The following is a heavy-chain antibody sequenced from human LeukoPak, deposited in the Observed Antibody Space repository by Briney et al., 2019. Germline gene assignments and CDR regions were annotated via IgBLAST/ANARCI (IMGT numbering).Heavy chain of an antibody. Sequence: GSLSLSCVASGFTFTSYEMNWGGRAPGSGLRWFSYISSSGTTKYYADSVKGRFTISRDNDKNSLYLQMNSLRAEDTAVYYCARSSVYAYYFDYWGQGTLVTVSS. CDR2: ISSSGTTK. D-gene: IGHD5/OR15-5a*01. V-gene: IGHV3-48*03. CDR3: ARSSVYAYYFDY. J-gene: IGHJ4*02. CDR1: GFTFTSYE.